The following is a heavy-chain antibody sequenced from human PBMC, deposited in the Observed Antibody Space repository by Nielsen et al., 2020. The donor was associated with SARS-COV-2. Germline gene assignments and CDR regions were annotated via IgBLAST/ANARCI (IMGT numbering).Heavy chain of an antibody. J-gene: IGHJ4*02. CDR1: GYTFTSYW. CDR2: IYPHDSDT. Sequence: GGSLRLSCQGSGYTFTSYWIGWVRQMPGKGLEWMGVIYPHDSDTRYNPSFQGQVTISADKSISTVYLQWSGLKASDSAMYYCARNTYGGSIDYWGQGTLVTVSS. CDR3: ARNTYGGSIDY. V-gene: IGHV5-51*01. D-gene: IGHD4-23*01.